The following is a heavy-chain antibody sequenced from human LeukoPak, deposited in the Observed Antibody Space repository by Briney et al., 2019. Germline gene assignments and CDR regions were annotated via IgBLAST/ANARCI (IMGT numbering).Heavy chain of an antibody. V-gene: IGHV3-21*01. CDR3: ARGVGGWPPQYFDY. D-gene: IGHD6-19*01. J-gene: IGHJ4*02. CDR1: GFTFSTYS. Sequence: GGSLRLSCAASGFTFSTYSMNWVRQAPGKGLEWVSSISSSSGYIYYADSVKGRFTISRDNAKNSLYLQMNSLRAEDTAVYYCARGVGGWPPQYFDYWGQGTLVTVSS. CDR2: ISSSSGYI.